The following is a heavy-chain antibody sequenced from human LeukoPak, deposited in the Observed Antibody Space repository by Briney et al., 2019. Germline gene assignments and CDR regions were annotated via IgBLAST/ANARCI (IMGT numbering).Heavy chain of an antibody. CDR1: GFTFSSYA. CDR3: AKVSTERRLGDYYYYYGMDV. J-gene: IGHJ6*02. D-gene: IGHD3-16*01. CDR2: ISGSGGST. Sequence: QPGGSLRLSCAASGFTFSSYAMSWVRQAPGKGLEWVSAISGSGGSTYSADSVKGRFTISRDNSKNTLYLQMNSLRAEDTAVYYCAKVSTERRLGDYYYYYGMDVWGQGTTVTVSS. V-gene: IGHV3-23*01.